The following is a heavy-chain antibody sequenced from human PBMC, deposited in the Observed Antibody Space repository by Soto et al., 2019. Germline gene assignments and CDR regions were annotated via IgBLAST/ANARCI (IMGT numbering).Heavy chain of an antibody. Sequence: EVQLLESGGGLVQPGGSLRLSCTASGFTFSDHAMTWVRQAPGKGLEWLSGISGGGSGAYYADSVKGRFTVSRANSNNTLFLQLDSLRVEDTAVYYCAIALWGYTHWGQGTLVSVSS. V-gene: IGHV3-23*01. J-gene: IGHJ4*02. D-gene: IGHD3-16*01. CDR2: ISGGGSGA. CDR1: GFTFSDHA. CDR3: AIALWGYTH.